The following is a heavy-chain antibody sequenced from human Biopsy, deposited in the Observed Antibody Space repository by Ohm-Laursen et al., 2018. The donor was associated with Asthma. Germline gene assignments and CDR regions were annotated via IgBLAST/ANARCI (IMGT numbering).Heavy chain of an antibody. CDR1: GYNFISFA. D-gene: IGHD5-12*01. J-gene: IGHJ6*02. V-gene: IGHV1-3*04. CDR2: VNTGNGDT. Sequence: SVKVSCKASGYNFISFAIHWVRQAPGQRLEWMGWVNTGNGDTKYSQKFQGRVSITRDTSATTAYLEVSSLTSEDTAVYYCARSAETYSGFDSNYYGMDVWGQGTRVTVSS. CDR3: ARSAETYSGFDSNYYGMDV.